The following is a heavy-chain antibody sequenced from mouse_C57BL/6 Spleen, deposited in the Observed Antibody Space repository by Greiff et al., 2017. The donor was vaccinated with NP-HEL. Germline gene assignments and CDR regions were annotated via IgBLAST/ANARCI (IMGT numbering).Heavy chain of an antibody. V-gene: IGHV1-26*01. D-gene: IGHD1-1*01. CDR3: AREVLLLRSFDY. Sequence: EVQLQQSGPELVKPGASVKISCKASGYTFTDYYMNWVKQSHGKSLEWIGDINPNNGGTSYNQKFKGKATLTVDKSSSTAYMELRSLTSEDSAVYYCAREVLLLRSFDYWGQGTTLTVSS. CDR2: INPNNGGT. CDR1: GYTFTDYY. J-gene: IGHJ2*01.